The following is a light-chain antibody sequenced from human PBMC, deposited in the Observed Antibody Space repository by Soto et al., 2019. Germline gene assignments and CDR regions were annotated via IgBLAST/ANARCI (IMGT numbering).Light chain of an antibody. V-gene: IGKV3-15*01. CDR1: QSVSSN. Sequence: EIVFTQSPCTLSLSPVERSTLSCRASQSVSSNYLAWYQQKPGQAPRLLIYGASTRATGIPARFSGSGSGTEFTLTISSLQSEDFAVYYCQQYNYWPPITFGQGTRWRL. J-gene: IGKJ5*01. CDR3: QQYNYWPPIT. CDR2: GAS.